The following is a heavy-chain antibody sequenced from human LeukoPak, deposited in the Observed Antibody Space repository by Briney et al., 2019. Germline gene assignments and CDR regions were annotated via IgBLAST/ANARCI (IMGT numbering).Heavy chain of an antibody. CDR2: ISSRSTTI. V-gene: IGHV3-48*01. Sequence: GGSLRPSCAASKFTFSSYSMNWVRQAPGRGLEWVSYISSRSTTIYYADSVKGRFTISRDSSKNTLFLHMNTLRAEDTAIYYCAKDRTVGASYWYFDLWGRGTLVTVSS. D-gene: IGHD1-26*01. CDR1: KFTFSSYS. CDR3: AKDRTVGASYWYFDL. J-gene: IGHJ2*01.